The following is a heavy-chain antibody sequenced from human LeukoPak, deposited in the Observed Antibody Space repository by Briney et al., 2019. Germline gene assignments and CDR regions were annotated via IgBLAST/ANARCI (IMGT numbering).Heavy chain of an antibody. D-gene: IGHD1/OR15-1a*01. CDR3: AKDGGITETLGDY. CDR2: IKQDGSEK. J-gene: IGHJ4*02. Sequence: GGSLRLSCAASGFTFSSYWMSWVRQAPGKGLEWVANIKQDGSEKYYVDSVKGRFTISRDNAKNTLYLQMNSLRAEDTAVYYCAKDGGITETLGDYWGQGTLVTVSS. CDR1: GFTFSSYW. V-gene: IGHV3-7*01.